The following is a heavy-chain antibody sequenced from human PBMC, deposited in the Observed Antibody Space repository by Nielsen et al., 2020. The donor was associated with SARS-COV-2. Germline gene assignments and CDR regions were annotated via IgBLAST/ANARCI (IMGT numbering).Heavy chain of an antibody. CDR1: GFTFSDYY. Sequence: GESLKTSCAASGFTFSDYYMSWIRQAPGKGLEWVAQMSGSSSYIHYADSVKGRYTISKDSAKNSLYLQMNSLRAEDTAVYYCARVAGTPPVSYSYFDLWGRGTLVTVSS. V-gene: IGHV3-11*05. D-gene: IGHD6-19*01. CDR2: MSGSSSYI. CDR3: ARVAGTPPVSYSYFDL. J-gene: IGHJ2*01.